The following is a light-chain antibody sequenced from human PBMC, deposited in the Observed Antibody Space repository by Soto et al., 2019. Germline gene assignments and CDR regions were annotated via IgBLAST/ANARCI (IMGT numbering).Light chain of an antibody. J-gene: IGKJ1*01. CDR1: QSVSSSY. CDR3: QQYGSSGT. Sequence: EVVLTQSPGTLSLSPGERATVSCRASQSVSSSYLAWYQQRPGQAPRLLIYGASSRAPGIPDRFSGSGSGTDFTLTISRLEPEDFAVYYCQQYGSSGTFGQGTKVDNK. CDR2: GAS. V-gene: IGKV3-20*01.